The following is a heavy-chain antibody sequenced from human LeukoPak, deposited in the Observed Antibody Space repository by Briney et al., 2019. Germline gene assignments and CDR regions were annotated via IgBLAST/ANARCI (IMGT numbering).Heavy chain of an antibody. CDR3: ARSHGGRFGTNWFDP. V-gene: IGHV1-18*01. CDR2: ISAYNGNT. J-gene: IGHJ5*02. D-gene: IGHD3-10*01. CDR1: GYTFTSYG. Sequence: ASVKVSCKASGYTFTSYGINWVRQAPGQGLEWMGWISAYNGNTNYAQKLQGRVTMTTDTSTSTAYMELRSLRSDDTAVYYCARSHGGRFGTNWFDPWGQGTLVTVSS.